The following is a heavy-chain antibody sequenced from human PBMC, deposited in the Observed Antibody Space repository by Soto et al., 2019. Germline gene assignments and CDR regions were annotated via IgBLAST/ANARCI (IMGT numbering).Heavy chain of an antibody. D-gene: IGHD3-22*01. CDR2: IYHSGST. Sequence: PSETLSLTCAVSGGSISSSNWWSWVRQPPGKGLEWIGEIYHSGSTNYNPSLKSRVTISVDKSKNQFSLKLSSVTAADTAVYYCARDPADYYYDSSGYTPHAFDIWCQGTMVTVS. J-gene: IGHJ3*02. CDR1: GGSISSSNW. V-gene: IGHV4-4*02. CDR3: ARDPADYYYDSSGYTPHAFDI.